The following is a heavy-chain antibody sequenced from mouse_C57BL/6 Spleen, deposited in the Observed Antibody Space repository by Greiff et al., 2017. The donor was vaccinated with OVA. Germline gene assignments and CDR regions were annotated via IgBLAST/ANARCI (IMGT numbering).Heavy chain of an antibody. CDR1: GYSITSGYY. D-gene: IGHD1-1*01. V-gene: IGHV3-6*01. CDR2: ISYDGSN. CDR3: ASYYYGSSYVRYFDV. J-gene: IGHJ1*03. Sequence: EVQLQESGPGLVKPSQSLSLTCSVTGYSITSGYYWNWIRQFPGNKLEWMGYISYDGSNNYNPPLKNRISITRDTSKNQFFLKLNSVTTEDTATYYCASYYYGSSYVRYFDVWGTGTTVTVSS.